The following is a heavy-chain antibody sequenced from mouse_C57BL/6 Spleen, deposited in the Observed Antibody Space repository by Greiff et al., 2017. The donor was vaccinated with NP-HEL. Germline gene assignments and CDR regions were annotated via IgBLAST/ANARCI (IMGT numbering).Heavy chain of an antibody. CDR1: GYTFTSYW. CDR3: ARYGSNFDY. Sequence: QVQLQQPGAELVMPGASVKLSCKASGYTFTSYWMHWVKQRPGQGLEWIGEIDPSDSYTNYNQKFKGKSTLTVDKSSSTAYMQLSSLTSEDSAVYYCARYGSNFDYWGKGTTLTVSS. V-gene: IGHV1-69*01. D-gene: IGHD1-1*01. J-gene: IGHJ2*01. CDR2: IDPSDSYT.